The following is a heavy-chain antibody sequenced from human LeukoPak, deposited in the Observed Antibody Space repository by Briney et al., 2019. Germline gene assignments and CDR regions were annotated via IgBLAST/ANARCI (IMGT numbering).Heavy chain of an antibody. D-gene: IGHD3-22*01. CDR3: AREGYYDSSGYSPPDY. CDR2: IYTSGST. Sequence: PSETLSLTCTVSGGSISSYYWSWIRQPAGKVLEWIGRIYTSGSTNYNPSLKSRVTMSVDTSKNQFSLKLSSVTAADTAVYYCAREGYYDSSGYSPPDYWGQGTLVTVSS. V-gene: IGHV4-4*07. J-gene: IGHJ4*02. CDR1: GGSISSYY.